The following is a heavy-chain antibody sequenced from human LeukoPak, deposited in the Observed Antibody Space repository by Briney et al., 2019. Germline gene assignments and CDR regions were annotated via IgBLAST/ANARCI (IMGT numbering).Heavy chain of an antibody. CDR2: ISGSGGST. J-gene: IGHJ4*02. D-gene: IGHD4-17*01. Sequence: PGGSLRLSCATSGFTFSNACMSWVRQAPGKGLEWVSAISGSGGSTYYADSVKGRFTISRDNAKNTLYLQMNSLRAEDTAVYYCARLYGDYGPYFDYWGQGTLVTVSS. V-gene: IGHV3-23*01. CDR1: GFTFSNAC. CDR3: ARLYGDYGPYFDY.